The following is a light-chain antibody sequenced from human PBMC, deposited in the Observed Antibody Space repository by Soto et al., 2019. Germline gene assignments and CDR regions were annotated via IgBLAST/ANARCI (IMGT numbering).Light chain of an antibody. V-gene: IGKV3-15*01. CDR2: GAS. CDR3: QQYNNWPP. CDR1: QSVSSY. Sequence: EIVMTQSPATLSVSPGERATLSCRASQSVSSYLAWYQQKPGQAPRLLIYGASTRATDIPARFSGSWSGTEFTLTISSLQSEYFAVYYCQQYNNWPPFGQGTRLEIK. J-gene: IGKJ5*01.